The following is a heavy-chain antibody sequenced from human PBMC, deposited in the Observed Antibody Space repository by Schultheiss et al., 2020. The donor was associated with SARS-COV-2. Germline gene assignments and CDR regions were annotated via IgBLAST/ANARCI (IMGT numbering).Heavy chain of an antibody. V-gene: IGHV1-18*01. CDR2: ISAYNGNT. D-gene: IGHD2-21*01. Sequence: ASVKVSCKTSGYTFTSYGISWVRQAPGQGLEWMGWISAYNGNTNYAQKLQGRVTITADKSTSTAYMELSSLRSEDTAVYYCASWGGAIKTYYFDYWGQGTLVTVSS. CDR1: GYTFTSYG. CDR3: ASWGGAIKTYYFDY. J-gene: IGHJ4*02.